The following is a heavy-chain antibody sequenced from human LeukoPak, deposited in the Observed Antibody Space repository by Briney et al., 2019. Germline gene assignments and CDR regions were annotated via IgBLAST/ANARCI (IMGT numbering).Heavy chain of an antibody. CDR2: ISGSGDRA. V-gene: IGHV3-23*01. CDR3: AKDHIGTLSYDILSAFAS. CDR1: GFTFSSYA. D-gene: IGHD3-9*01. Sequence: GGSLRLSCAASGFTFSSYAMSWVRQAPGKGLEWVSVISGSGDRAYYADSVEGRFTLSGDNSRNTMYLQMNSLRADDTAVYYCAKDHIGTLSYDILSAFASWGQGTLVIVSS. J-gene: IGHJ4*02.